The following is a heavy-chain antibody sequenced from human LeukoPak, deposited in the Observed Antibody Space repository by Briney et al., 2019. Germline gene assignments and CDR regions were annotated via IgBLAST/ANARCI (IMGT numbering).Heavy chain of an antibody. CDR3: ARTRYYYGSRSYGAPYYFDY. CDR2: VYFRGRP. D-gene: IGHD3-10*01. V-gene: IGHV4-30-4*07. J-gene: IGHJ4*02. Sequence: KPSETLSLTCAVSGGSISSGDYSCSWIRQPPGKGLEWIGYVYFRGRPSDNPSLKSRITISKDTSKNQFSLKLSSVTAADTAVYYCARTRYYYGSRSYGAPYYFDYWGQGTLVTVSS. CDR1: GGSISSGDYS.